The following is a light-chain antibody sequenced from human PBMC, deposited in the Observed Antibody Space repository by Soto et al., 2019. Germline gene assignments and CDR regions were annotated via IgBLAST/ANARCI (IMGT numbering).Light chain of an antibody. CDR1: QSVNTY. J-gene: IGKJ4*01. Sequence: EIVLTQSPATLSLSPGERATLSCRASQSVNTYLAWYQQRPGQAPRLLMYDAPNRATGIPARFSGRGSGTDFTLTIDSLEPEEFSVYYGQQRSNWPLTFDGGTKVEIK. V-gene: IGKV3-11*01. CDR3: QQRSNWPLT. CDR2: DAP.